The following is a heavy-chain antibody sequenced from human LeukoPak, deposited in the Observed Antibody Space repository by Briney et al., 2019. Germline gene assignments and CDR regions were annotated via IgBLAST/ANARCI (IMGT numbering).Heavy chain of an antibody. Sequence: GGSLRPSCVASGFIFSNTWMSWVRQAPGKGLEWVGRSKSKTDGGTTEYAAPVKGRFTISRDDSKNTLYLEMKSLTTDDTAVYYCTTGPGSITISGTPFDYWGQGTLVTVSS. D-gene: IGHD1-14*01. J-gene: IGHJ4*02. V-gene: IGHV3-15*01. CDR1: GFIFSNTW. CDR2: SKSKTDGGTT. CDR3: TTGPGSITISGTPFDY.